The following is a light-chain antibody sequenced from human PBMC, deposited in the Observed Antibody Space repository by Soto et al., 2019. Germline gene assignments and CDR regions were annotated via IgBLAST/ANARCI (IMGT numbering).Light chain of an antibody. V-gene: IGKV3-20*01. CDR2: GAS. CDR1: QSVSSSY. J-gene: IGKJ4*01. Sequence: EIVLTQSPGTLSLSPGERATLSCRASQSVSSSYLAWYQQKPGQAPRLLIYGASSRATGIPDRFSGSGSGTDFTLTLSRLEPEDFAVYYCQQYGRSPLPFGGGTKVEIK. CDR3: QQYGRSPLP.